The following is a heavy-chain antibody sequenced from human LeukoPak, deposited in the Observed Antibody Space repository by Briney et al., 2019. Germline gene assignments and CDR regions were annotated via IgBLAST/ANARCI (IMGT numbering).Heavy chain of an antibody. V-gene: IGHV3-23*01. J-gene: IGHJ5*02. CDR2: ISGSGGST. D-gene: IGHD4-17*01. CDR1: GFAFSSFA. Sequence: GGSLRLSCAASGFAFSSFAMSWVRQAPGKGLEWVSTISGSGGSTYYADSVKGRFTISRDNSKNTLYLQMNSLRAEDTAVYYCAKSGYGDYEFWFDPWGQGTLVTVSS. CDR3: AKSGYGDYEFWFDP.